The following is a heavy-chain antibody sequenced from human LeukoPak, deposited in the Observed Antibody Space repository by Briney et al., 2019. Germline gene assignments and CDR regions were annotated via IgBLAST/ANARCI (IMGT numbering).Heavy chain of an antibody. J-gene: IGHJ6*02. D-gene: IGHD3-22*01. CDR1: GFTFSSFA. V-gene: IGHV3-23*01. CDR3: AKGATHTIVVVLDV. Sequence: GGSLRLSCAASGFTFSSFAMTWVRQAPGKGLEWVSVISGSGGSTYYADSVKGRFTISRDNSKNTLYLQMNSLRAEDTAVYYCAKGATHTIVVVLDVWGQGTTVTVSS. CDR2: ISGSGGST.